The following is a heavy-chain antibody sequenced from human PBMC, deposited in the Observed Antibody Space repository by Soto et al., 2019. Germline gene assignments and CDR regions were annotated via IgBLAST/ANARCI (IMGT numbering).Heavy chain of an antibody. CDR3: ARHNRYSSSPDAFDI. D-gene: IGHD6-13*01. V-gene: IGHV5-10-1*01. Sequence: GESLKISCKGSGYSFTSYWISWVRQMPGKGLEWMGRIDPSDSYTNYSPSFQGHVTISADKSISTAYLQWGSLKASDTAMYYCARHNRYSSSPDAFDIWGQGTMVTVSS. CDR2: IDPSDSYT. CDR1: GYSFTSYW. J-gene: IGHJ3*02.